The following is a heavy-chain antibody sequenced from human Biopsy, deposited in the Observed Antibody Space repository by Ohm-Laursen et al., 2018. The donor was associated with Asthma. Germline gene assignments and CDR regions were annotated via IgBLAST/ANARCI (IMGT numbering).Heavy chain of an antibody. Sequence: SSVKVSCKAPGGTFSNFAISWVRQAPGQGLEWLGGIMTVFGTTNYAQKFQGGVTITADESTSTAYMEVTSLRSEDTAIYYYARCQVGYSSGWSLLLKKIYYSGMDVWGQGTAVTVSS. CDR2: IMTVFGTT. D-gene: IGHD6-19*01. CDR1: GGTFSNFA. V-gene: IGHV1-69*01. J-gene: IGHJ6*02. CDR3: ARCQVGYSSGWSLLLKKIYYSGMDV.